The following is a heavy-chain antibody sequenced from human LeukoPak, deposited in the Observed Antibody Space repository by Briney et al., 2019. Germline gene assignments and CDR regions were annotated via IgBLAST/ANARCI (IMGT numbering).Heavy chain of an antibody. Sequence: GASVKVSCKASGGTFSKYTISWVRQAPGQGLEWMGGIIPIFGTANYAQKFQGRVTITADESTSTAYMELSSLRSEDTAVYYCARDLGGSMSYNYGRDVGAKGPTVT. CDR2: IIPIFGTA. J-gene: IGHJ6*04. CDR3: ARDLGGSMSYNYGRDV. V-gene: IGHV1-69*13. D-gene: IGHD3-16*01. CDR1: GGTFSKYT.